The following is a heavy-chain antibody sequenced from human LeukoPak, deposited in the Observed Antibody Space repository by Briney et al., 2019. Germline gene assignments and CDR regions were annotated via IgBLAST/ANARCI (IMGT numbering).Heavy chain of an antibody. CDR3: ARQPNPDFDY. CDR2: IYPGDSKT. J-gene: IGHJ4*02. V-gene: IGHV5-51*01. Sequence: GESLKISCKGSGYSFTNYWIGWVRQMPEKGLEWMGIIYPGDSKTFYSPSFQGQVTISADKSISTAYLQWSSLKASDTAIYYCARQPNPDFDYWGQGTLVTVSS. D-gene: IGHD1-14*01. CDR1: GYSFTNYW.